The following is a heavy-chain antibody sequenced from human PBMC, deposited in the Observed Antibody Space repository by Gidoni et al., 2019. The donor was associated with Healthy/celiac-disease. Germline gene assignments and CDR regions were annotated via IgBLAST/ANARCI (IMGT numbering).Heavy chain of an antibody. CDR1: GFTFSSYW. CDR2: IKQDGSEK. J-gene: IGHJ6*02. D-gene: IGHD3-3*01. CDR3: ATSTIFGVLHYYYGMDV. V-gene: IGHV3-7*01. Sequence: EVQLVESGGGLVQPGGSLRLSCAASGFTFSSYWMSWVRQAPGKGLAWVANIKQDGSEKYYVDSVKGRFTISRDNAKNSLYLQMNSLRAEDTAVYYCATSTIFGVLHYYYGMDVWGQGTTVTVSS.